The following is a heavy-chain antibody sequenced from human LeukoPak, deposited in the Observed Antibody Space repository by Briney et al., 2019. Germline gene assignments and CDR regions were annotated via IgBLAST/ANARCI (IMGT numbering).Heavy chain of an antibody. Sequence: PGGFLRLSCAASGCTFSSYAMSWVRQAAGKGLELVSAISGSGGSTYYADSVKGRFTISRDNSKNTLYLQMNSLRAEDTAVYYCAKERGDNWFDPWGQGTLVTVSS. V-gene: IGHV3-23*01. CDR3: AKERGDNWFDP. CDR2: ISGSGGST. CDR1: GCTFSSYA. J-gene: IGHJ5*02.